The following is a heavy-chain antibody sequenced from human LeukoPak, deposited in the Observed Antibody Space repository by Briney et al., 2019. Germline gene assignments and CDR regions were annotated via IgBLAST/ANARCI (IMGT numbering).Heavy chain of an antibody. Sequence: GGSLRLSCAASGFTLRSYWMSWVRQAPGKGLEWVANIKQDGSEKYYVDSVKGRFTISRDNAKNSLYLQMNSLRAEDTAVYYCARDRWYPHDYWGQGTLVTVSS. D-gene: IGHD4-23*01. CDR2: IKQDGSEK. CDR3: ARDRWYPHDY. CDR1: GFTLRSYW. J-gene: IGHJ4*02. V-gene: IGHV3-7*01.